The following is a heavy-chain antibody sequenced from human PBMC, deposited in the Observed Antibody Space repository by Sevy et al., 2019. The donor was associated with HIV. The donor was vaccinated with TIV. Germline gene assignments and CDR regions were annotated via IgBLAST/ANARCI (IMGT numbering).Heavy chain of an antibody. V-gene: IGHV3-7*01. CDR3: GRSMDD. J-gene: IGHJ6*02. Sequence: GGSLRLSCTASGFTFSNYWMSWVRQAPGKGLEWVANINEDGSERYYMDSVKGRFTISRDNAKNSVYVQMDSLRGEDTAVYHCGRSMDDWGQRTTVTVSS. CDR2: INEDGSER. CDR1: GFTFSNYW.